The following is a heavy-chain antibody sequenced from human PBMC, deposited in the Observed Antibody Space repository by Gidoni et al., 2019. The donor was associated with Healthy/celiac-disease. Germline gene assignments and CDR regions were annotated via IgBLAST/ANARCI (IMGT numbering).Heavy chain of an antibody. Sequence: QVQLVESGGGVVQPGRSLRLSCAASGFTFSSYGMYWCRQAPGKGLEWVAVIGCDGSNKYYAYSVKGRFTISRDNSKNTLYLQMNSLRAEDTAVYYCASQGISAFDIWGQGTMVTVSS. CDR2: IGCDGSNK. CDR1: GFTFSSYG. V-gene: IGHV3-33*08. J-gene: IGHJ3*02. D-gene: IGHD1-20*01. CDR3: ASQGISAFDI.